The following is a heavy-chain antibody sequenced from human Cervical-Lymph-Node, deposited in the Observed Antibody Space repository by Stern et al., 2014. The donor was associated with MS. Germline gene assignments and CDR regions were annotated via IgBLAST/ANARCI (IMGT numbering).Heavy chain of an antibody. D-gene: IGHD6-13*01. Sequence: VQLVQSGAAVAKHGASVKVSCKASGYTFTSFGLSWVRQAPGQGLEWMGGISGYDGHTNYAEKVQARVTMTTDTSTSTAYLELRSLRSDDTALYYCARDGTSSWPHYFDYWGQGTLVTVSS. CDR1: GYTFTSFG. V-gene: IGHV1-18*01. J-gene: IGHJ4*02. CDR3: ARDGTSSWPHYFDY. CDR2: ISGYDGHT.